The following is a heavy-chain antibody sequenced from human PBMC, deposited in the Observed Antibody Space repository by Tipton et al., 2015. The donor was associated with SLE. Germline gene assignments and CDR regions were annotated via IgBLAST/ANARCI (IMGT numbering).Heavy chain of an antibody. V-gene: IGHV4-61*02. D-gene: IGHD3-22*01. J-gene: IGHJ4*02. CDR3: ARHRVTMIDY. CDR1: GGSISSGSYY. CDR2: VYSSGST. Sequence: TLSLTCTVSGGSISSGSYYWSWIRQPAGKGLEWIGRVYSSGSTYYNPSLKSRVTISVDTSKNQFSLKLSSVTAADTAVYYCARHRVTMIDYWGQGTLVTVSS.